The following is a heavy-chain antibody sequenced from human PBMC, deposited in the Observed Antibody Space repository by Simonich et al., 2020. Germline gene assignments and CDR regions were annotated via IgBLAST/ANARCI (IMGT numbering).Heavy chain of an antibody. CDR1: GFTFSGPA. D-gene: IGHD3-10*01. CDR2: IRSKANSYAT. V-gene: IGHV3-73*02. CDR3: TRFEYYGSGSYYFDY. J-gene: IGHJ4*02. Sequence: EVQLVESGGGLVQPGGSLKLSCAASGFTFSGPAMHWVRQASGKGLEWVGRIRSKANSYATAYAASVKGRFTISRDDSKNTAYLQMNSLKTEDTAVYYCTRFEYYGSGSYYFDYWGQGTLVTVSS.